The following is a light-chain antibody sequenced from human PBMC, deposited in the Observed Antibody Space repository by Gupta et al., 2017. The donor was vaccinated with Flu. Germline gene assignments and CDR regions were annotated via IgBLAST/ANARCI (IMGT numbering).Light chain of an antibody. CDR2: GAS. J-gene: IGKJ2*01. V-gene: IGKV3-15*01. CDR3: QSPMYT. Sequence: EVVMTQSPATLSVSPGERVTLSCRASQSVNNLGWFQQKPGQAPRLLIYGASTRATGIPARFSGSGSGTEFTLTISGLQSEDFAFYYCQSPMYTFGQGTKLEI. CDR1: QSVNN.